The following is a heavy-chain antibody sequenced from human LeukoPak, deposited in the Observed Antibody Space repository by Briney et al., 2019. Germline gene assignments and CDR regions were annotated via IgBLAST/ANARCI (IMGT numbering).Heavy chain of an antibody. V-gene: IGHV3-30*01. CDR3: ARAIHDFWSGSFDH. CDR2: IVSHGRNK. J-gene: IGHJ4*02. D-gene: IGHD3-3*01. Sequence: GGSLRLSCAASGFTFSTYPLHWVRQAPGKGLEWVAAIVSHGRNKYYAVSVKGRFTISRDNSKNTLYLQMDSLRAEDTAVYFCARAIHDFWSGSFDHWGPGTLVTVSS. CDR1: GFTFSTYP.